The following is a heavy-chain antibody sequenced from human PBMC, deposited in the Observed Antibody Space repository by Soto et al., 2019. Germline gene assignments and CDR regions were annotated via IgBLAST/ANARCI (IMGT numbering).Heavy chain of an antibody. Sequence: GGSLRLSCAASGFTFSSYGMHWVRQAPGKGLEWVAVISYDGSNKYYADSVKGRFTISRDNSKNTLYLQMNSLRAEDTAVYYCAKDLRGSHVVTNQNGDKYYYYGMDVWGQGTTVTVSS. CDR3: AKDLRGSHVVTNQNGDKYYYYGMDV. D-gene: IGHD7-27*01. V-gene: IGHV3-30*18. CDR2: ISYDGSNK. CDR1: GFTFSSYG. J-gene: IGHJ6*02.